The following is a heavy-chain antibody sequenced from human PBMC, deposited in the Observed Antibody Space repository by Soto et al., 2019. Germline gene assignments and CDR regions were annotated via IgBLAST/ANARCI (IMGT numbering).Heavy chain of an antibody. CDR1: GGSLSSNDW. Sequence: QVQLQESGPGLVKPSGTLSLTCAVSGGSLSSNDWWSWVRQPPGKGLEWIGEISHSGSTNYNPSLKSRVTISVDKSKSQSSLQLRSVTAADMAVYYCAARGWGGFGRWGQGTLVTVSS. V-gene: IGHV4-4*02. D-gene: IGHD3-3*01. J-gene: IGHJ4*02. CDR3: AARGWGGFGR. CDR2: ISHSGST.